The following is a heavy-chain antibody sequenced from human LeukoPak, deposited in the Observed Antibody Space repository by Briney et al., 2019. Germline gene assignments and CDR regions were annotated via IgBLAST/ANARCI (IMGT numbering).Heavy chain of an antibody. D-gene: IGHD5-12*01. J-gene: IGHJ6*03. V-gene: IGHV7-4-1*02. CDR3: ARVTYSGYDKYYYYMDV. CDR2: INTNTGNP. CDR1: GYTFTTYG. Sequence: GASVKVSCKASGYTFTTYGMNWVRQAPGQGLEWMGWINTNTGNPTYAQGFTGRFVFSLDTSVSTAYLQISSLKAEDTAVYYCARVTYSGYDKYYYYMDVWGKGTTVTVSS.